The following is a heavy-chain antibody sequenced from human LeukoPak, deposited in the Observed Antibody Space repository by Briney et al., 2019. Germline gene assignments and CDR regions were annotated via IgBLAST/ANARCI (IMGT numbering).Heavy chain of an antibody. CDR2: IYYSGST. CDR1: GGSISSSSYY. D-gene: IGHD3-3*01. Sequence: SETLSLTCTVSGGSISSSSYYWGWIRQPPGKGLEWIGSIYYSGSTYYNPSLKSRVTISVDTSKNQFSLKLSSVTAADTAVYYCARTYYDFWSGYYITTPSPTFDYWGQGTLVTVSS. V-gene: IGHV4-39*07. CDR3: ARTYYDFWSGYYITTPSPTFDY. J-gene: IGHJ4*02.